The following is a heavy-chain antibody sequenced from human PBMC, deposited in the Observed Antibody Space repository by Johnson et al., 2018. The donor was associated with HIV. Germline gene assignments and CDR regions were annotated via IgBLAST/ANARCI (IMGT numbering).Heavy chain of an antibody. V-gene: IGHV3-30*04. Sequence: QMQLVESGGGVVQPGRSLRLSCAASGFTFSSYAMHWVRQAPGKGLEWVAVISYDGSNKYYADSVKGRFTISRDNSKNTLYLQMNSLRAEDTALYYCARFTERYSGSSIPHYAFDIWGQGTMVTVSS. D-gene: IGHD1-26*01. CDR1: GFTFSSYA. CDR3: ARFTERYSGSSIPHYAFDI. J-gene: IGHJ3*02. CDR2: ISYDGSNK.